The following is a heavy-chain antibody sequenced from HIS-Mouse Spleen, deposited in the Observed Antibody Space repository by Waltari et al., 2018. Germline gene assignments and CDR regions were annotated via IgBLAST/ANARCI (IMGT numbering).Heavy chain of an antibody. J-gene: IGHJ2*01. CDR1: GGSISSSSYY. CDR3: AREIPYSSSWYDWYFDL. D-gene: IGHD6-13*01. V-gene: IGHV4-39*07. Sequence: QLQLQESGPGLVKPSETLSLTCTVSGGSISSSSYYWGWIRQPPGKGLEWLGSIYYSGSPYYNPSLKSRVTISVDTSKNQFSLKLSSVTAADTAVYYCAREIPYSSSWYDWYFDLWGRGTLVTVSS. CDR2: IYYSGSP.